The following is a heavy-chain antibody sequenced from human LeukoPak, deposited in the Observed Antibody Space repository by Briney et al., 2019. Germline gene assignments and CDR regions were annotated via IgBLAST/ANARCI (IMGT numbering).Heavy chain of an antibody. J-gene: IGHJ4*02. CDR3: AREMARGDGYNPLGY. CDR1: GFTFSNAW. CDR2: IKSKTDGGTT. D-gene: IGHD5-24*01. V-gene: IGHV3-15*01. Sequence: GGSLRLSCAASGFTFSNAWMSWVRQAPGKGLEWVGRIKSKTDGGTTDYAAPVKGRFTISRDDSKNTLYLQMNSLSAEDTAVYYCAREMARGDGYNPLGYWGQGTLVTVSS.